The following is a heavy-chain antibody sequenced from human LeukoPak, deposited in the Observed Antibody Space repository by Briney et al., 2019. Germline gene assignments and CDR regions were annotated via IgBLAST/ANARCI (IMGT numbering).Heavy chain of an antibody. J-gene: IGHJ4*02. D-gene: IGHD3-3*01. CDR2: IKSKTDGGTT. CDR1: GFTFSNAW. V-gene: IGHV3-15*01. CDR3: TTSEYYDFWSGYVF. Sequence: GGSLRLSCAASGFTFSNAWMSWVRQAPGKGLEWVGRIKSKTDGGTTDYAAPVKGRFTISRDDSKNTLYLQMNSLKTEDTAVYYCTTSEYYDFWSGYVFWGQGTLVTVSS.